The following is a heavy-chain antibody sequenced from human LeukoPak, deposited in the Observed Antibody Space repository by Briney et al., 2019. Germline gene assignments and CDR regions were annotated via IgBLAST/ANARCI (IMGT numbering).Heavy chain of an antibody. CDR1: GGSISSYY. V-gene: IGHV4-59*08. CDR2: IYYSGSI. D-gene: IGHD6-13*01. J-gene: IGHJ2*01. CDR3: ARPSAVSSWYAYFDL. Sequence: SETLSLTCTVSGGSISSYYWSWIRQPPGKGLEWIGYIYYSGSINYNPSLKSRVTISVDTSKDQFSLKLSSVTAADTAVYYCARPSAVSSWYAYFDLWGRGTLVTVSS.